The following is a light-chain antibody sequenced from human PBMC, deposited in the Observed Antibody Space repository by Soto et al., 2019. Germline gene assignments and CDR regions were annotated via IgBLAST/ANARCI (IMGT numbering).Light chain of an antibody. Sequence: QSVLTQPPSVSAAPGQRVTISCSGSPSNIGNNYVCWYQQIPGTAPKLLIFENDRRPSGIPDRFSGSKSATSAALTITGLQTGDEADYFCGTWDESDSASLVFGGGTQLTVL. J-gene: IGLJ2*01. CDR3: GTWDESDSASLV. CDR2: END. V-gene: IGLV1-51*02. CDR1: PSNIGNNY.